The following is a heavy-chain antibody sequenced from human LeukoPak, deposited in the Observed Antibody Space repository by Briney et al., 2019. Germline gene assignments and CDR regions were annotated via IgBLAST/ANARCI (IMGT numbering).Heavy chain of an antibody. D-gene: IGHD3-16*02. CDR1: GYTFTSYG. J-gene: IGHJ4*02. V-gene: IGHV1-8*02. CDR2: MNPNSGNT. Sequence: ASVKVSCKASGYTFTSYGISWVRQAPGQGLEWMGWMNPNSGNTGYAQKFQGRVTMTRNTSISTAYMELSSLRSEDTAVYYCARGERYPYYFDYWGQGTLVTVSS. CDR3: ARGERYPYYFDY.